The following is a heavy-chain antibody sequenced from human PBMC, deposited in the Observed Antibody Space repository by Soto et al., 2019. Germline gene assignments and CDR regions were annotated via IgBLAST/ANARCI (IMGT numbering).Heavy chain of an antibody. CDR3: ARGSSGPIYDYYYGMDV. V-gene: IGHV5-51*01. CDR1: GYSFTSYW. J-gene: IGHJ6*02. Sequence: GESLKISCKGSGYSFTSYWIGWVRQMPGKGLEWMGIIYPGDSDTRYSPSFQGQVTISADKSISTAYLQWSSLKASDTAMYSCARGSSGPIYDYYYGMDVWGQGTTVTVSS. D-gene: IGHD1-26*01. CDR2: IYPGDSDT.